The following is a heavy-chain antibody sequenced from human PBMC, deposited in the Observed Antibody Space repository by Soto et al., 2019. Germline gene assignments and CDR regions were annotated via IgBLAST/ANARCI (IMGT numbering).Heavy chain of an antibody. Sequence: EVQMVESGGGLVKPWGSLRRSCAASGFTFSSYRMNWVRQAPGKGLEWVSSIRSSSSYIYYADSVKGRYTISRDNAKNTLYLKMNSLRADDTAVYYWARDQLNIVATQDAFDIWGQGTMVTVSS. CDR2: IRSSSSYI. CDR1: GFTFSSYR. CDR3: ARDQLNIVATQDAFDI. D-gene: IGHD5-12*01. V-gene: IGHV3-21*01. J-gene: IGHJ3*02.